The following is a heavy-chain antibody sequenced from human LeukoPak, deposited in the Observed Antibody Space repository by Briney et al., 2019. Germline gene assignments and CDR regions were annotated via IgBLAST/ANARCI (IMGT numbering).Heavy chain of an antibody. CDR3: ARAGYYDSSGYDLDY. V-gene: IGHV1-18*01. Sequence: EASVKVSCKASGYTFTSYGISWVRQAPGQGLEWMGWISAYNGNTNYAQKLQGRVTMTTDTSTSTAYMELRSLRSDDTAVYYRARAGYYDSSGYDLDYWGQGTLVTVSS. CDR1: GYTFTSYG. J-gene: IGHJ4*02. CDR2: ISAYNGNT. D-gene: IGHD3-22*01.